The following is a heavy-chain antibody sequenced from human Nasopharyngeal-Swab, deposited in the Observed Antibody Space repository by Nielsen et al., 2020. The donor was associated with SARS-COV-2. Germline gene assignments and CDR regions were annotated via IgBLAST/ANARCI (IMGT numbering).Heavy chain of an antibody. Sequence: GESLEISWAASGFTFSEYYMSWIRQAPGKGVEWVSYIRSSGSTIYYADSVKGRFTISRDNAKNSLYLQMNSLRAEDTAVYYCASSQAYNWNDSDASDIWGQGTMVTVSS. D-gene: IGHD1-1*01. V-gene: IGHV3-11*04. CDR2: IRSSGSTI. CDR1: GFTFSEYY. J-gene: IGHJ3*02. CDR3: ASSQAYNWNDSDASDI.